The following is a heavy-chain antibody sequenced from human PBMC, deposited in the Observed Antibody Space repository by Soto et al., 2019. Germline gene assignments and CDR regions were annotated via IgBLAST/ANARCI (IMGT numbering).Heavy chain of an antibody. CDR3: ASNYGDYRYYYGMEV. J-gene: IGHJ6*02. CDR2: IIPLFGTA. D-gene: IGHD4-17*01. V-gene: IGHV1-69*12. Sequence: QVQLVQSGAEVKKPGSSVKVSCKASGGTVSSYAISWVRQAPGQGLEWMAGIIPLFGTAVYAQKFQGRVTITADESTRTAYMELSSLRSEDTAGYYCASNYGDYRYYYGMEVWGQGTTVTVSS. CDR1: GGTVSSYA.